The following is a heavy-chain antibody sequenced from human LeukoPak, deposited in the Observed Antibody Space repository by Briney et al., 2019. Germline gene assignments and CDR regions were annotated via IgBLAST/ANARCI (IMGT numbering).Heavy chain of an antibody. CDR3: AKDGTRGIRFGKIPHYFDY. CDR1: GFTFSNYE. J-gene: IGHJ4*02. V-gene: IGHV3-48*03. Sequence: GGSLRLSCAASGFTFSNYEMNWIRQAPGKGLEWISYISNSGTTKYYADSVKGRFTISRDNAKNSLYLQMNSLRAEDTAVYYCAKDGTRGIRFGKIPHYFDYWGQGTLVTVSS. D-gene: IGHD3-10*01. CDR2: ISNSGTTK.